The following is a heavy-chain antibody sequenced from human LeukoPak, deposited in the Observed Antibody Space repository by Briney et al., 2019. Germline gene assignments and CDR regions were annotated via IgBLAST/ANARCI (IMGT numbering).Heavy chain of an antibody. V-gene: IGHV3-11*01. CDR3: ARDGSGSSNSYYMDV. D-gene: IGHD6-6*01. CDR2: ISGSGLTI. J-gene: IGHJ6*03. Sequence: GGSLRLSCAASAFTFSDYYMIWVRQAPGKGLEWVSTISGSGLTIYYADSVKGRFSISRDNAKNSLSLQMNSLRGDDTVVYFCARDGSGSSNSYYMDVWGKGTTVTVSS. CDR1: AFTFSDYY.